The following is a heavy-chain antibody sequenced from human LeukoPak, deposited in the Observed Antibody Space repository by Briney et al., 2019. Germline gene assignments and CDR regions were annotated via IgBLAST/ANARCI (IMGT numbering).Heavy chain of an antibody. Sequence: GGSLRLSCAASGFTVSSNYMSWVRQAPGKGLEWVTVIYSGGSTYSADSVKGRFTISRDNSKNTLFLQMNSLRAEDTAVYYCAREGPGRPIDYWGQGTLVTVSS. CDR1: GFTVSSNY. D-gene: IGHD1-26*01. J-gene: IGHJ4*02. CDR2: IYSGGST. CDR3: AREGPGRPIDY. V-gene: IGHV3-66*01.